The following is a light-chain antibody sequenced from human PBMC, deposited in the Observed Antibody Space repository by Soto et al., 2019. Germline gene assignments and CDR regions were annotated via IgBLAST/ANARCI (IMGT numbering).Light chain of an antibody. CDR2: VVS. V-gene: IGLV2-8*01. CDR1: SSDVGGYNY. J-gene: IGLJ1*01. Sequence: QSVLTQPPSASGSPGQSVTISCTGTSSDVGGYNYVSWYQQHPGKAPKLMVYVVSKRPSGVPDRFSGSKSGNTASLTVSGLQAEDEADYYCSSYAGSNFYVFGTGTKVTVL. CDR3: SSYAGSNFYV.